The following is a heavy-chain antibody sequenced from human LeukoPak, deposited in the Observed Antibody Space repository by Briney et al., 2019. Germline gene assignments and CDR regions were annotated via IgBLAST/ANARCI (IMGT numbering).Heavy chain of an antibody. CDR1: GGSFSGYY. D-gene: IGHD3-10*01. J-gene: IGHJ5*02. V-gene: IGHV4-34*01. Sequence: PSETLSLTCAVYGGSFSGYYWSWIRQPPGKGLEWIGEINHSGGTNYNPSLKSRVTISVDTSKNQFSLKLSSVTAADTAVYYCARGITMVRGVIRKTYNWFDPWGQGTLVTVSS. CDR2: INHSGGT. CDR3: ARGITMVRGVIRKTYNWFDP.